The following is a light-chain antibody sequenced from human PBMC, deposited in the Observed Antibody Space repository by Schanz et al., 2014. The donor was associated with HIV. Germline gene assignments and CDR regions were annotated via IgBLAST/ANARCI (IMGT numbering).Light chain of an antibody. CDR2: WAS. J-gene: IGKJ2*01. CDR3: QQSNKWPYT. CDR1: HSVLYTSNHKNY. Sequence: DIVLTQSPDSLAVSLGERATIHCKSSHSVLYTSNHKNYLAWYQHKLGQPPKLLIYWASTRESGVPDRFTGSGSGTNFTLTISSLQSEDFAVYYCQQSNKWPYTFGQGTRLQIK. V-gene: IGKV4-1*01.